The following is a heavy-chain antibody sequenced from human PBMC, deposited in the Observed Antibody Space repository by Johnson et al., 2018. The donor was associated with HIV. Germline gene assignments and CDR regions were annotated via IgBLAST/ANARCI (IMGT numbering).Heavy chain of an antibody. CDR2: ISSSGSSI. V-gene: IGHV3-11*04. Sequence: QVQLVESGGGLVKPGGSLRLSCAASRFIFSDYYMSWIRQAPGKGLEWVSYISSSGSSIYYADSVKGRFTISRDNAKNSLYLQMHSLRAEDTAVYYCAGGITMKPPTAFDIGGQGTVVTVS. CDR1: RFIFSDYY. CDR3: AGGITMKPPTAFDI. J-gene: IGHJ3*02. D-gene: IGHD3-22*01.